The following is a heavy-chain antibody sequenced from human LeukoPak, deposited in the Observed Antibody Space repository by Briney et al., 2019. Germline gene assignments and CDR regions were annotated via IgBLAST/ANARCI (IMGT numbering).Heavy chain of an antibody. Sequence: PSGTLSLTCAVSGGSISSGNWWSWVRQPPGKGLEWIGQIYHSGSTNYNPSLKSRVTISVDTSKNQFSLKLSSVTAADTAVYYCARGLPKYYYDRSRGSERLDYWGQGTLVTVSS. CDR2: IYHSGST. CDR3: ARGLPKYYYDRSRGSERLDY. D-gene: IGHD3-22*01. J-gene: IGHJ4*02. CDR1: GGSISSGNW. V-gene: IGHV4-4*02.